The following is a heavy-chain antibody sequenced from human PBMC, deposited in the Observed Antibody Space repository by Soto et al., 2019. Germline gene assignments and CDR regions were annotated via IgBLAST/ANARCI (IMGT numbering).Heavy chain of an antibody. Sequence: QVQLVQSGAEVKKPGSSVKVSCKASGGIFSTYAISWLRQAPGQGLEWMGGIITIFGTPNYAQRFQGRVTITADESTSTDEMELGRLGSEDTAHYYCARDRYDYGSGNYYNRIDFWGQGTLVTVSS. V-gene: IGHV1-69*01. CDR2: IITIFGTP. CDR1: GGIFSTYA. J-gene: IGHJ4*02. D-gene: IGHD3-10*01. CDR3: ARDRYDYGSGNYYNRIDF.